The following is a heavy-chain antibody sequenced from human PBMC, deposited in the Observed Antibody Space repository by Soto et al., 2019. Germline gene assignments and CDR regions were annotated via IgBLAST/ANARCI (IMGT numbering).Heavy chain of an antibody. V-gene: IGHV4-4*07. D-gene: IGHD3-9*01. CDR3: ARASQCKSYFDCFAWLDY. CDR2: IYSSGET. J-gene: IGHJ4*02. CDR1: SASISGPY. Sequence: QVQLQESGPGLVRPSETLSLTCTVSSASISGPYWTWIRQPAGKGLEWIGRIYSSGETNYNPSLTGRVIMSLDTSKNQFSLKLTSVTAADTAVYYCARASQCKSYFDCFAWLDYWGQGTLVTVSS.